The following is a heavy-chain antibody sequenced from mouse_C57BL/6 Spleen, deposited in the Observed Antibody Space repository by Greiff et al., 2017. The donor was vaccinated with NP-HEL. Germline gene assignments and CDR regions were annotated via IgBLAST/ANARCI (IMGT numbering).Heavy chain of an antibody. Sequence: EVHLVESGPGLVKPSQSLSLTCSVTGYSITSGYYWNWIRQFPGNKLEWMGYISYDGSNNYNPSLKNRISITRDTSKNQFFLKLNSVTTEDTATYYCARGGLGYYLDYWGQGTTLTVSS. J-gene: IGHJ2*01. CDR3: ARGGLGYYLDY. CDR1: GYSITSGYY. CDR2: ISYDGSN. D-gene: IGHD4-1*01. V-gene: IGHV3-6*01.